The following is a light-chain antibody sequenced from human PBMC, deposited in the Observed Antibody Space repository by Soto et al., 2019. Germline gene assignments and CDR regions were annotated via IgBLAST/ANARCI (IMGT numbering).Light chain of an antibody. J-gene: IGKJ1*01. CDR2: KAS. CDR3: QQYGRHPWT. CDR1: QNINTG. V-gene: IGKV1-5*03. Sequence: DIQMTQSPSTLSASVGDRVTITCRASQNINTGLAWYQQKPGKAPKFLIHKASNLESGVPSRFSGSGSGTEFIFTISSLQPDYFANYFCQQYGRHPWTFGQGTKVEMK.